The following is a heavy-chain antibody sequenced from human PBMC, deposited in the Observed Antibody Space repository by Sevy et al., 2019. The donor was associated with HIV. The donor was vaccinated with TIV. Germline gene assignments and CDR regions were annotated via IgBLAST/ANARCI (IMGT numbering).Heavy chain of an antibody. Sequence: GGSLRLSCAASGFAFHEYSMSWSRQAPGKGLEWVATLSFGCGKINYADSVKGRFTISRDNSKNSFYLQMDNLRVEDTALYYCAREGCSRPHDYWGQGTRVTVSS. V-gene: IGHV3-23*01. D-gene: IGHD2-8*01. CDR1: GFAFHEYS. J-gene: IGHJ4*02. CDR2: LSFGCGKI. CDR3: AREGCSRPHDY.